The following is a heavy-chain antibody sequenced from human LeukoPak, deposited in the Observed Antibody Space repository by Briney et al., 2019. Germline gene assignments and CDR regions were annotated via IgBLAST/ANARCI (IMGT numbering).Heavy chain of an antibody. D-gene: IGHD6-19*01. Sequence: GGSLRLSCAASGFTFSSYAMSWVRQAPGKGLEWVSAISGSGGSTYYADSVKGRFTISRDNSKNTLYLQMNSLRAEDTAVYYCANHIITDSSGWGDAFDIWGQGTMVTVSS. CDR2: ISGSGGST. J-gene: IGHJ3*02. CDR3: ANHIITDSSGWGDAFDI. V-gene: IGHV3-23*01. CDR1: GFTFSSYA.